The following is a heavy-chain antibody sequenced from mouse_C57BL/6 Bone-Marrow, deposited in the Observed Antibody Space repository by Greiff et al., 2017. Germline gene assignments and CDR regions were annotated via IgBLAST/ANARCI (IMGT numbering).Heavy chain of an antibody. CDR3: ARHYSNYEGDY. D-gene: IGHD2-5*01. CDR1: EYEFPSHD. J-gene: IGHJ2*01. CDR2: INRDGGST. V-gene: IGHV5-2*01. Sequence: EVKVVESGGGLVQPGESLKLSCESYEYEFPSHDMSWVRKTPEKRLELVAAINRDGGSTYYPDTMERRFIISRDNTKKTLYLQMSRLRSEDTAVYYCARHYSNYEGDYWGQGTTLTVSS.